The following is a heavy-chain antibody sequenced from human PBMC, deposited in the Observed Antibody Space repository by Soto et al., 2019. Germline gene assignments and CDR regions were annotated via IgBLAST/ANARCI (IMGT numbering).Heavy chain of an antibody. Sequence: QVQLQESGPGLVKPSQTLSLTCTVSGGSISSGDYYWSWIRQPPGKGLEWIGYIYYSGSTYYNPSLKSRVTISVDTSTNQFYLKLSSVTAADTAVYYCARDRGRGYCSSTSCYSNWFDPWGQGTLVTVSS. V-gene: IGHV4-30-4*01. CDR1: GGSISSGDYY. CDR2: IYYSGST. CDR3: ARDRGRGYCSSTSCYSNWFDP. D-gene: IGHD2-2*01. J-gene: IGHJ5*02.